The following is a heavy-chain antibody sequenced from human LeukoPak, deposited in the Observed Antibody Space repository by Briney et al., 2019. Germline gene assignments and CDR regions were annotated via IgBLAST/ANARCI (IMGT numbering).Heavy chain of an antibody. CDR3: AMGYSSSWYYFDY. CDR1: GYTFTDYY. Sequence: ASVKVSCKASGYTFTDYYMHWVQQAPGKGLEWMGRVDPEDGETIYAEKFQGRVTITADTSTDTAYMELSSLRSEDTAVYYRAMGYSSSWYYFDYWGQGTLVTVSS. J-gene: IGHJ4*02. V-gene: IGHV1-69-2*01. CDR2: VDPEDGET. D-gene: IGHD6-13*01.